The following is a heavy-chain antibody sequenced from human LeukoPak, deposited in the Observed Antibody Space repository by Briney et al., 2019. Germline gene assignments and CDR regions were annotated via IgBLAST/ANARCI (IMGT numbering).Heavy chain of an antibody. J-gene: IGHJ4*02. Sequence: GGSLRLSCTASGFTFSSYNMNWVRQAPGKGLEWVSYISYSSSTRYYADSVKGRFTISRDNAKNSLYLQINSPRDEDMAVYYCARVGSEWLVNDYWGQGALVTASS. CDR3: ARVGSEWLVNDY. CDR2: ISYSSSTR. V-gene: IGHV3-48*02. CDR1: GFTFSSYN. D-gene: IGHD6-19*01.